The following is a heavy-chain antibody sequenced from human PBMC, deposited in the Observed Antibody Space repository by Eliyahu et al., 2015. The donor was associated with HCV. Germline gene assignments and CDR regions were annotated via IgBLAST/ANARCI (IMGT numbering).Heavy chain of an antibody. D-gene: IGHD3-9*01. Sequence: QITLKESGPTLVKPTQTLTLTCTFSGFSLSTSGVGVGWIRQPPGKALEWLALIYWNDDKRYSPSLXSRXTITKDTSKNQVVLTMTNMDPVDTATYYCAHALTHTLRYFDXLAAYAFDIWGQGTMVTVSS. CDR3: AHALTHTLRYFDXLAAYAFDI. J-gene: IGHJ3*02. CDR1: GFSLSTSGVG. V-gene: IGHV2-5*01. CDR2: IYWNDDK.